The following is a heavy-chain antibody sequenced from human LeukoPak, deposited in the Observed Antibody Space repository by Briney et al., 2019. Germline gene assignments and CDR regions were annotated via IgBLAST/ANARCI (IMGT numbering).Heavy chain of an antibody. CDR3: ARWDYYGSGSYQFYYYGMDV. CDR2: ISSSSSYR. J-gene: IGHJ6*02. V-gene: IGHV3-21*01. CDR1: GFTFITYS. D-gene: IGHD3-10*01. Sequence: GGSLRLSCAASGFTFITYSMNWVRQAPGKGLEWVSSISSSSSYRYYADSVKGRFTISRDNAKNSLYLQMNSLRAEDTAVYYCARWDYYGSGSYQFYYYGMDVWGQGTTVTVSS.